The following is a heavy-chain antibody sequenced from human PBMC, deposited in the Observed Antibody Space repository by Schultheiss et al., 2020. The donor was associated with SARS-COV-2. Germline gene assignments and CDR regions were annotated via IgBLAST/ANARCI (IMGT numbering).Heavy chain of an antibody. J-gene: IGHJ6*02. CDR2: ISGSGGST. CDR1: GFTFDDYA. V-gene: IGHV3-9*01. D-gene: IGHD6-6*01. CDR3: ARVKPYIAARPCGMDV. Sequence: SLKISCAASGFTFDDYAMHWVRQAPGKGLEWVSAISGSGGSTYYADSVKGRFTISRDNAKNSLYLQMNSLRAEDTAVYYCARVKPYIAARPCGMDVWGQGTTVTVSS.